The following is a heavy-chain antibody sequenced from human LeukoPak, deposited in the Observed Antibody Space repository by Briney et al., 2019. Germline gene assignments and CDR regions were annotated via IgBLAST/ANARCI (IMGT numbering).Heavy chain of an antibody. V-gene: IGHV3-20*04. D-gene: IGHD3-16*02. Sequence: PGGSLRLSCAASGLTFDDYGMGWVRQAPGKGLEWVSDINWNGDSAGYADSVKGRFTISRDNAKNFLYLQMNSLRDADTALYYCARREQSYQNYYYYYHMDVLGEGTTVTDSS. CDR2: INWNGDSA. J-gene: IGHJ6*03. CDR3: ARREQSYQNYYYYYHMDV. CDR1: GLTFDDYG.